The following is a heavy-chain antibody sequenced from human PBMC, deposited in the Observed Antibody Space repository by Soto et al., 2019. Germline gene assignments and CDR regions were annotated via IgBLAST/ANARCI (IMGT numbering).Heavy chain of an antibody. CDR3: ARDSTGDSTFWNYYYGMDV. J-gene: IGHJ6*02. V-gene: IGHV1-69*01. Sequence: QVQLVQSGAEVKKPGSSVNVSCKASGVTFSSYAISWVRQAPGQGLEWMGGIIPIFGTANYAQKFQGRVTITADESTSTAYMELSSLRSEDTAVYYCARDSTGDSTFWNYYYGMDVWGQGTTVTVSS. CDR1: GVTFSSYA. CDR2: IIPIFGTA. D-gene: IGHD7-27*01.